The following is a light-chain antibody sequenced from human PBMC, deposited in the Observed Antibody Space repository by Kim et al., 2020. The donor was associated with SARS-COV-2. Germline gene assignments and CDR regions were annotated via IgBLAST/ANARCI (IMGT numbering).Light chain of an antibody. V-gene: IGLV1-44*01. J-gene: IGLJ3*02. CDR1: SSNSGSNT. CDR2: TDD. CDR3: ATWDDSLDVWM. Sequence: GQRVTISCSGSSSNSGSNTVNWYQQVPGTAPQLLIDTDDRRPSGVSDRVSCSKSGTSASLAISALRSEDEADYYCATWDDSLDVWMFGGGTQLTVL.